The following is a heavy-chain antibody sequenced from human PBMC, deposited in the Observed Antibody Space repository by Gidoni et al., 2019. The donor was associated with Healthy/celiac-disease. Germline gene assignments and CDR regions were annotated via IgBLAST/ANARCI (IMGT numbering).Heavy chain of an antibody. J-gene: IGHJ2*01. Sequence: EVQLLESGGGLVQPGGSLRLSCAASGFPFSSYAMSWVRQAPGKGLEWVSAISGSGGSTYYADSVKGRFTISRDNSKNTLYLQMNSLRAEDTAVYYCAKDLEAGYWYFDLWGRGTLVTVSS. D-gene: IGHD2-15*01. V-gene: IGHV3-23*01. CDR2: ISGSGGST. CDR3: AKDLEAGYWYFDL. CDR1: GFPFSSYA.